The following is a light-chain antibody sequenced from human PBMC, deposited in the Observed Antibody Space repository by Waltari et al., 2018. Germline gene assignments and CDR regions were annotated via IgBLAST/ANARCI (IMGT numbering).Light chain of an antibody. Sequence: QSALTQPASVSASPGQSITISCTGTSGDVGGYDYVSWYQQHPGKAPQLMMYDVNKRPSGVSHRFSASKSGNTASLTIFGLQAEDEADYYCISYTSTTTYVVVGGGTKLTVL. CDR3: ISYTSTTTYVV. J-gene: IGLJ2*01. CDR2: DVN. V-gene: IGLV2-14*03. CDR1: SGDVGGYDY.